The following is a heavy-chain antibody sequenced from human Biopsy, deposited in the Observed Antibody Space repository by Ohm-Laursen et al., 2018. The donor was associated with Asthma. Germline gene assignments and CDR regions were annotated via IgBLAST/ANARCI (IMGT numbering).Heavy chain of an antibody. J-gene: IGHJ6*02. Sequence: SVKVSCNTSGYTFNSAGITWVRQAPGQGLEWMGWISVYNGNTNVAQKLQDRVTMITDTSTSTAYMELRSLRSDDTAVYFCARAVNYSHYYGIDVWGQGTTVTVS. CDR2: ISVYNGNT. CDR1: GYTFNSAG. V-gene: IGHV1-18*01. D-gene: IGHD3-10*01. CDR3: ARAVNYSHYYGIDV.